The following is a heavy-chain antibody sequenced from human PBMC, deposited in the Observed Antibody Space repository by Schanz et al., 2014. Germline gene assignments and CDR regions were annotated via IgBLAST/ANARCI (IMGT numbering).Heavy chain of an antibody. D-gene: IGHD3-10*01. J-gene: IGHJ6*02. CDR3: ARAKRFGDMDV. CDR2: IISILGIP. V-gene: IGHV1-69*04. Sequence: QVQLVQSGAEVKKPGASVKVSCKASGYTFTSYGISWVRQAPGQGLEWMGRIISILGIPNYAQKFQGRVTFTADKSTSTAYMELSSLRSEDTAVYYCARAKRFGDMDVWGQGTTVTVSS. CDR1: GYTFTSYG.